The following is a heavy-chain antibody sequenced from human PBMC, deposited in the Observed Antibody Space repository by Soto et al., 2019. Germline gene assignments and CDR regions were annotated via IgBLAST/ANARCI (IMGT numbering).Heavy chain of an antibody. D-gene: IGHD5-18*01. V-gene: IGHV4-31*03. Sequence: TLSLTCTVSGGSISSGGYYWSWIRQHPGKGLEWIGYIYYSGSTYYNPSLKSRVTISVDTSKNQFSLKLSSVTAADTAVYYCAREDTAMVGVGMDVWGQGTTVTVSS. CDR2: IYYSGST. CDR3: AREDTAMVGVGMDV. J-gene: IGHJ6*02. CDR1: GGSISSGGYY.